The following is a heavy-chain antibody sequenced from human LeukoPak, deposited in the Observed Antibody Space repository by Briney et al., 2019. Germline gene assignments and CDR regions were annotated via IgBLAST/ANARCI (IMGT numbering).Heavy chain of an antibody. Sequence: KPSETLSLTCTVSGGSMSSYYWSWIRQPPGKGLEWIGYIYHSGTTNYNPSLKSRVTISVDKSKKQFSLKLNSVTAADTAVYYRARAPGVGGGPVAGTNWFDPWGQGTLVTVSS. CDR2: IYHSGTT. CDR1: GGSMSSYY. J-gene: IGHJ5*02. CDR3: ARAPGVGGGPVAGTNWFDP. V-gene: IGHV4-59*01. D-gene: IGHD6-19*01.